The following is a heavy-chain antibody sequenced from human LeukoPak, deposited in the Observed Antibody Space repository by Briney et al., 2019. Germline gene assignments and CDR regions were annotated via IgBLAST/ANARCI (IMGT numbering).Heavy chain of an antibody. Sequence: SETLSLTCTVSGGSINSANYYWAWLRQPPGKGLEWIGSIYYSETTYDNPSLKSRATISIETSKNQFSLKLSSVTASDTAVYYCARQRADYYYYYVDVWGKGTTVAVS. CDR2: IYYSETT. V-gene: IGHV4-39*01. J-gene: IGHJ6*03. CDR3: ARQRADYYYYYVDV. CDR1: GGSINSANYY.